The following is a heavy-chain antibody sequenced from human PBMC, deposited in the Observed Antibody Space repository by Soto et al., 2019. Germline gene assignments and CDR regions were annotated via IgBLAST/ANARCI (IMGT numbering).Heavy chain of an antibody. J-gene: IGHJ4*02. CDR2: ISAYNGKT. CDR3: ARKLHCGGDCYSFDY. D-gene: IGHD2-21*02. Sequence: QVQLVQPGAEVKKPGTSVKVSCKASGYTFISYDISWVRQVGQGLEWMGGISAYNGKTKYAQKLQGRVTMTADTSTSIAYMELRSLRSDDTAVYYCARKLHCGGDCYSFDYWGQGTLVTVSS. V-gene: IGHV1-18*01. CDR1: GYTFISYD.